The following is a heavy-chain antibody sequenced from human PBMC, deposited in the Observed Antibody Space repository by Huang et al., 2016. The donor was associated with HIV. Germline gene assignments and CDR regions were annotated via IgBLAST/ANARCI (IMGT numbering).Heavy chain of an antibody. CDR3: ARTGVAVSDDPEYFQH. CDR2: IYYSGTT. CDR1: GDSIISNTFY. V-gene: IGHV4-39*02. Sequence: QESGPGLVGPSETLSLTCAVSGDSIISNTFYWGWIRRPPGKGLEWIGSIYYSGTTYYNPALKRRARIAVDASKNRIFLHLRSVTAADTGVYYCARTGVAVSDDPEYFQHWGQGALVTIS. D-gene: IGHD3-3*01. J-gene: IGHJ1*01.